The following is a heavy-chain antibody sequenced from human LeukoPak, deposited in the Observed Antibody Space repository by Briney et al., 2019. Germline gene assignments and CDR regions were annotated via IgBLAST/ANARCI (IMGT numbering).Heavy chain of an antibody. J-gene: IGHJ4*02. CDR1: GFTFSSYA. V-gene: IGHV3-64*05. D-gene: IGHD2-21*02. CDR2: TSSDGGSI. CDR3: ARVSPEIVVVTGTGAPDY. Sequence: GGSLRLSCSASGFTFSSYAMHWGRQAPGKGLEYVSATSSDGGSIDYADSVKGRFTISRDNSKNTVYVEMSSLRGEDTAVYYCARVSPEIVVVTGTGAPDYWGQGTLVTVSS.